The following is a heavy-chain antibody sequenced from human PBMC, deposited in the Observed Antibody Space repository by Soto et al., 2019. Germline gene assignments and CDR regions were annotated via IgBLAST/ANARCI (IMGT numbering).Heavy chain of an antibody. CDR3: EKGKLAYYDYYLMGV. V-gene: IGHV3-9*01. CDR1: GFTFDDYA. Sequence: PGGSLRLSCAASGFTFDDYAMHWVRQAPGKCMEWVSGISWNSGSIGYADSGKGRFTISRDNAKNSLYLKMNSLRAEDTALYDFEKGKLAYYDYYLMGVWGQGTTVNVSS. J-gene: IGHJ6*02. CDR2: ISWNSGSI. D-gene: IGHD6-13*01.